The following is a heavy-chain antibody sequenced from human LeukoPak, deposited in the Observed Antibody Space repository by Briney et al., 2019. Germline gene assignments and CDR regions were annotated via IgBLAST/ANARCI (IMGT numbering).Heavy chain of an antibody. CDR2: ISAYNGNT. CDR3: ATNLDYYDSSGYYNWFDP. J-gene: IGHJ5*02. V-gene: IGHV1-18*01. CDR1: GYTFTSYG. D-gene: IGHD3-22*01. Sequence: ASVKVSCKASGYTFTSYGISGVRQAPGQGLEWTGWISAYNGNTNYAQKLQGGVTMTTDTSASTAYMELRSLRSDDTAVYYCATNLDYYDSSGYYNWFDPWGQGTLVTVSS.